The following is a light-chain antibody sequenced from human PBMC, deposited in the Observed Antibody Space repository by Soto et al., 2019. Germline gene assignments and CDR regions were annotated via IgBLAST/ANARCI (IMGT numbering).Light chain of an antibody. CDR1: QSVGSDY. V-gene: IGKV3-20*01. Sequence: EIVLTQSPGTLSLSPGERATLSCRASQSVGSDYLGWFQQKPGQAPRLLIHGASSRASGIPDRFSGSGSGTDFTLTISSLEPEDSAVFYCQQYASSPWTFGQGTKVEIK. CDR3: QQYASSPWT. CDR2: GAS. J-gene: IGKJ1*01.